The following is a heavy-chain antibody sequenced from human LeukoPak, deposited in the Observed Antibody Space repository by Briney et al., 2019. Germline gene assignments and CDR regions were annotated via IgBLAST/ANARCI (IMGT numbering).Heavy chain of an antibody. V-gene: IGHV3-48*01. CDR1: GFTFSSYG. J-gene: IGHJ4*02. D-gene: IGHD1-26*01. Sequence: GGSLRLSCAASGFTFSSYGMHWVRQAPGKGLEWVSYISSISSTIYYADSVKGRFTISRDNAKNSLYLQMNSLRAEDTAVYYCARASGSYYHFDYWGQGTLVTVSS. CDR3: ARASGSYYHFDY. CDR2: ISSISSTI.